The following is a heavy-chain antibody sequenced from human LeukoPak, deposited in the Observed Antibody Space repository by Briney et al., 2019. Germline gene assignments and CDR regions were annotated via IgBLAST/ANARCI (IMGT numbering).Heavy chain of an antibody. J-gene: IGHJ4*02. D-gene: IGHD3-22*01. Sequence: QAGGSLRLSCAASGFTFDDYTMHWVRQRSGKGLEWVSLISWDSDTTYYADSVKGRFTISRDNIKNSLYLQMSSLRTEDSALYYCGKDIRTDYYDNRGFPAVDYWGQGTLVTVSS. V-gene: IGHV3-43*01. CDR2: ISWDSDTT. CDR3: GKDIRTDYYDNRGFPAVDY. CDR1: GFTFDDYT.